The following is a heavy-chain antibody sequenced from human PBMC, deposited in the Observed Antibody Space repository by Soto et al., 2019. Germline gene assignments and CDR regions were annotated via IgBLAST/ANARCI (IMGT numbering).Heavy chain of an antibody. D-gene: IGHD3-10*01. J-gene: IGHJ4*02. CDR3: ARVGLFDGNKPITLEF. CDR2: INQDATRQ. CDR1: GFTFSSYW. Sequence: PGGSLSLSCAASGFTFSSYWMSWVRQDPGRGLEWVANINQDATRQSYVDSVEGRFSISRDNAKNSVYLQMNNLRVDDTAVYYCARVGLFDGNKPITLEFWGQGTLVTVPQ. V-gene: IGHV3-7*03.